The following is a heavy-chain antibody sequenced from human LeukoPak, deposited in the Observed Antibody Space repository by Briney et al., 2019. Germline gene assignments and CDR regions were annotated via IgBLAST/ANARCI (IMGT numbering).Heavy chain of an antibody. D-gene: IGHD3-22*01. Sequence: KTSETLSLTCAVSGGSISSGGYSWSWIRQPPGKGLEWNGYIYYSESTYYNPSLKSRVTISVDTSKNQFSRKLSSVTAAETAVYCCADSSQPVGYFQHWGQGTLVTVSS. V-gene: IGHV4-30-4*07. CDR2: IYYSEST. J-gene: IGHJ1*01. CDR3: ADSSQPVGYFQH. CDR1: GGSISSGGYS.